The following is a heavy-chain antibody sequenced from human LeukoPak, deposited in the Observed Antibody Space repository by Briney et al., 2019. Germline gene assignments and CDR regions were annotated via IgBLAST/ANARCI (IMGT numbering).Heavy chain of an antibody. CDR1: GGSISSSRYY. CDR2: INYFGST. D-gene: IGHD5-12*01. V-gene: IGHV4-39*07. CDR3: ARGPRGYSGYGLLRFDY. Sequence: PSETLSLTCSVSGGSISSSRYYWGWIRQPPGKGLEWIGSINYFGSTYYNPSLKSRVTITLDTSKNQFSLKLSSVTAADTAVYYCARGPRGYSGYGLLRFDYWGQGTLVSVSS. J-gene: IGHJ4*02.